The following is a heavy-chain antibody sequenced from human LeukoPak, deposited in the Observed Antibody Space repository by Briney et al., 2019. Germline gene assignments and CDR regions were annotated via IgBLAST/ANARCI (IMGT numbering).Heavy chain of an antibody. Sequence: SLKLSCTASGVTFSSYSISWGRQAPGQGLEWRRGIIPIFGTANYAQQFQGRVTITTDESTSTAYMELSSLRSEDTAVYYCARDLRGYGSSTSCYNYYGIDVWGQGTLVTVSS. CDR1: GVTFSSYS. CDR3: ARDLRGYGSSTSCYNYYGIDV. CDR2: IIPIFGTA. D-gene: IGHD2-2*02. J-gene: IGHJ6*02. V-gene: IGHV1-69*05.